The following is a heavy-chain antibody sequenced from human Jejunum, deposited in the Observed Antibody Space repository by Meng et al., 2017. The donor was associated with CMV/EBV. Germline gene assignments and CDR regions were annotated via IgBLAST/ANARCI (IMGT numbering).Heavy chain of an antibody. CDR2: MNPNNGNT. CDR1: GYTFTSSD. D-gene: IGHD2-15*01. Sequence: ASGYTFTSSDINWVRQATGQGLEWMGWMNPNNGNTRYGQKFQGRVTLTRNTAISTAYMALSSLRSEDTAVYYCLLTPRRVGHGMDVWGQGTTVTVSS. CDR3: LLTPRRVGHGMDV. V-gene: IGHV1-8*01. J-gene: IGHJ6*02.